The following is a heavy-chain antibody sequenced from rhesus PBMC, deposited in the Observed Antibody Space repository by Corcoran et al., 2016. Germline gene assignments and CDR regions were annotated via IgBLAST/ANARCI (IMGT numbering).Heavy chain of an antibody. CDR3: AAVEVEYCTGSGCYWNYFDY. CDR1: GYIFTSYV. Sequence: QEQLVQSGAEVKKPGASVKVSCKASGYIFTSYVISWLRQAPGQGFEWMGGIHLGYGSTSYAKKFQGRVTITADLSSGTVYMELSSLRSEDMAVYYCAAVEVEYCTGSGCYWNYFDYWGQGVLVTVSS. CDR2: IHLGYGST. J-gene: IGHJ4*01. V-gene: IGHV1-70*01. D-gene: IGHD2-21*01.